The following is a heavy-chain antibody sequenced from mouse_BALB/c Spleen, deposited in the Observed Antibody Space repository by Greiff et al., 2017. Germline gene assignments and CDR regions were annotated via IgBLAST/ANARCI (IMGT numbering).Heavy chain of an antibody. CDR1: GFTFSSYG. CDR3: ARRNYGNYEGGAMDY. Sequence: EVKLQESGGGLVQPGGSLKLSCAASGFTFSSYGMSWVRQTPDKRLELVATINSNGGSTYYPDSVKGRFTISRDNAKNTLYLQMSSLKSEDTAMYYCARRNYGNYEGGAMDYWGQGTSVTVSS. V-gene: IGHV5-6-3*01. CDR2: INSNGGST. D-gene: IGHD2-1*01. J-gene: IGHJ4*01.